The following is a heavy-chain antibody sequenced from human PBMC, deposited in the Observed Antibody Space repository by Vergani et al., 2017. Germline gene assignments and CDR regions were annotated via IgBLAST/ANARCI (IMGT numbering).Heavy chain of an antibody. V-gene: IGHV1-46*03. Sequence: QAQLGQSDSEVKKPGDSVTLSCKASGYTFTGYYMHWVRQAPEQGLEWVGVISPDGFSTFYAQKFQGRVTITRDTSTSTVYVEVTSLRSDDTAVYYCAREPPLTGFFDYWGQGTLVTVSS. D-gene: IGHD3-9*01. CDR3: AREPPLTGFFDY. CDR2: ISPDGFST. J-gene: IGHJ4*02. CDR1: GYTFTGYY.